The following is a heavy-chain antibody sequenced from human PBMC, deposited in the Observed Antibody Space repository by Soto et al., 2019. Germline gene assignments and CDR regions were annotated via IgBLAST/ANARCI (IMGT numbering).Heavy chain of an antibody. CDR3: AKHLGIHNVGGLDF. J-gene: IGHJ4*02. V-gene: IGHV3-23*01. Sequence: LLESGGGLVQPGGSLRLSCVASGFDFGNFTMNWVRQAPGRGLEWVSAIRYNSAGTYYAASVKGRFTITRDDSENTVYLHLNSLTAEDTALYYCAKHLGIHNVGGLDFWGQGTLVTVSS. CDR2: IRYNSAGT. CDR1: GFDFGNFT. D-gene: IGHD1-26*01.